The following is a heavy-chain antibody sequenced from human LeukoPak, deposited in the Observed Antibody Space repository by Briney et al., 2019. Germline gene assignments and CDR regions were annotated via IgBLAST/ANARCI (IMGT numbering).Heavy chain of an antibody. V-gene: IGHV4-59*01. Sequence: PSETLSLTCTVSGGSISSYYWSWIRQPPGKGLEWIGCIYYSGITNYNPSLKSRVTISVDTSKNQFSLRLSSVTAADTAVYYCARSVHEISSSADFDHWGQGTLVTVSS. D-gene: IGHD2-2*01. CDR2: IYYSGIT. J-gene: IGHJ4*02. CDR1: GGSISSYY. CDR3: ARSVHEISSSADFDH.